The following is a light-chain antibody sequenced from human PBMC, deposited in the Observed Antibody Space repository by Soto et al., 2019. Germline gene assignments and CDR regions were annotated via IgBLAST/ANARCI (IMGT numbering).Light chain of an antibody. CDR1: HSVSSR. J-gene: IGKJ4*01. CDR2: GAS. V-gene: IGKV3-15*01. CDR3: QHYTNWPLT. Sequence: EIVMTQSPATLSVSPGERATLSCRASHSVSSRLAWYQQKPGQAPRLLIYGASTRATGLPARFNGSGSGTEFTLTISSLQSEDFAVYYCQHYTNWPLTFGGGTKV.